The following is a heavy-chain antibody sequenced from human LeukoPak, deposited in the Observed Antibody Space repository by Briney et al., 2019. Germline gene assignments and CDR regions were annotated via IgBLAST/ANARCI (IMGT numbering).Heavy chain of an antibody. CDR3: ARLRGAYGSGTAYYFDY. Sequence: SETLSLTCAVYGGSFSGYYWSWIRQPPGKGLEWIGEINHSGSTNYNPSLKSRVTISVDTSRNQFSLKVYSMTAADTAVYYCARLRGAYGSGTAYYFDYWGQGTQVTVSS. V-gene: IGHV4-34*01. CDR1: GGSFSGYY. CDR2: INHSGST. J-gene: IGHJ4*02. D-gene: IGHD3-10*01.